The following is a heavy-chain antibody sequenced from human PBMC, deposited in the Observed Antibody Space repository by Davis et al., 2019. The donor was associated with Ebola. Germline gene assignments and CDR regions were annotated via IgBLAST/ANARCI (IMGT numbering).Heavy chain of an antibody. V-gene: IGHV1-69*13. CDR1: GGTFTSSA. D-gene: IGHD4-17*01. CDR3: VRGDPGDQDY. CDR2: IIPIFGTA. Sequence: SVKVSCKASGGTFTSSAISWVRQAPGQGLEWMGGIIPIFGTAYSAQKFQGRVTIIADESTSTAYMELISLRSEDTAMYFCVRGDPGDQDYWGQGTLVTVSS. J-gene: IGHJ4*02.